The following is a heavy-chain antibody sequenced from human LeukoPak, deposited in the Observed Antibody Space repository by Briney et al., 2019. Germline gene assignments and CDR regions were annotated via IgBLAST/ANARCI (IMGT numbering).Heavy chain of an antibody. CDR2: VNHSGST. J-gene: IGHJ4*02. V-gene: IGHV4-34*01. Sequence: GSLRLSCAASGFTFSNYSMNWVRQAPGKGLEWIGDVNHSGSTNYNPSLKSRVTISVDTSKNQFSLKLSSVTAADTALYYCARKTDGFNDGFDYWGQGTLVTVSS. D-gene: IGHD5-24*01. CDR1: GFTFSNYS. CDR3: ARKTDGFNDGFDY.